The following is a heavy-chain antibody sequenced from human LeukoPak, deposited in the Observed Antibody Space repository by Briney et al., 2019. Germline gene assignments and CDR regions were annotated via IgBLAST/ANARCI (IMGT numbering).Heavy chain of an antibody. D-gene: IGHD3-22*01. Sequence: SETLSLTCAVYGGSFSGYYWSWVRQPPGKGLEWLGEINHSGSTNYNPSLKSRVTISVDTSKNQFSLKLSSVTAADTAVYYCARERRRGYYDSSGYYYSWGQGTLVTVSS. J-gene: IGHJ4*02. CDR3: ARERRRGYYDSSGYYYS. V-gene: IGHV4-34*01. CDR2: INHSGST. CDR1: GGSFSGYY.